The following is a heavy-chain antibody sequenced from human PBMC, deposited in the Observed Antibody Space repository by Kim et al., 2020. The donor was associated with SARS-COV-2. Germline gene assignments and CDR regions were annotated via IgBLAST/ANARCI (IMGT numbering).Heavy chain of an antibody. J-gene: IGHJ4*02. CDR2: IWYDGSNK. CDR1: GFTFSSYG. D-gene: IGHD2-2*01. CDR3: AKDWCSSTSCYHFDY. Sequence: GGSLRLSCAASGFTFSSYGMHWVRQAPGKGLEWVAVIWYDGSNKYYADSVKGRFTISRDNSKNTLYLQMNSLRAEDTAVYYCAKDWCSSTSCYHFDYWGQGTLVTVSS. V-gene: IGHV3-33*06.